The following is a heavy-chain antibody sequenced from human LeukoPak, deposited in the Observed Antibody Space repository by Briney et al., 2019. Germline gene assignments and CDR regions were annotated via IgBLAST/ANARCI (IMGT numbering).Heavy chain of an antibody. J-gene: IGHJ4*02. Sequence: SETLSLTCTVSGGSISNYYWNWIRQPPGKGLEWIGYVSYSGSTNYNPSLKSRVTISVDTSKNQFSLKLSSVTAADTAVYYCASLLAVAGTRSPDYWGQGTLVTVSS. CDR3: ASLLAVAGTRSPDY. CDR2: VSYSGST. CDR1: GGSISNYY. V-gene: IGHV4-59*12. D-gene: IGHD6-19*01.